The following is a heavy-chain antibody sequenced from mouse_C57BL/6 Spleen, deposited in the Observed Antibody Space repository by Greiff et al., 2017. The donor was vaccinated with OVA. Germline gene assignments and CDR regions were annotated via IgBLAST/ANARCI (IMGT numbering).Heavy chain of an antibody. J-gene: IGHJ4*01. CDR3: AIYYGNYYYAMDY. D-gene: IGHD2-1*01. Sequence: VQLQQSGPELVKPGASVKISCKASGYTFTDYYMNWVKQSHGKSLEWIGDINPNNGGTSYNQKFKGKATLTVDKSSSTAYMELRSLTSEDSAVYYCAIYYGNYYYAMDYWGQGTSVTVSS. CDR1: GYTFTDYY. V-gene: IGHV1-26*01. CDR2: INPNNGGT.